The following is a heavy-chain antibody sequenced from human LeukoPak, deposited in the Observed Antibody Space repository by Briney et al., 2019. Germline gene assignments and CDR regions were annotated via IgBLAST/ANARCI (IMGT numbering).Heavy chain of an antibody. CDR2: IYYSGST. CDR3: ARDYGPGGRGWFDP. V-gene: IGHV4-61*08. Sequence: PSETLSLTCTVSGDSLSSGVYYWTWIRQPPGKGLEWIGYIYYSGSTNYNPSLKSRVTISLDTSKNQFSLKLSSVTAADTAVYYCARDYGPGGRGWFDPWGQGTLVTVSS. CDR1: GDSLSSGVYY. D-gene: IGHD4-17*01. J-gene: IGHJ5*02.